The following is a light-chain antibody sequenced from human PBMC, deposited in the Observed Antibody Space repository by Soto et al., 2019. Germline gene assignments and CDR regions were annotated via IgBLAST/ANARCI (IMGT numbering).Light chain of an antibody. Sequence: DIVMTQSPDSLVVSLGERATINCKSSQNVLYSSNNKNYLAWYQQKPGQAPKLLIYWASTRESGVPDRFSGSGSGTDFTLTISSLQAEDVAVYYCQQYYNTPYTFGQGTKLEI. J-gene: IGKJ2*01. V-gene: IGKV4-1*01. CDR2: WAS. CDR3: QQYYNTPYT. CDR1: QNVLYSSNNKNY.